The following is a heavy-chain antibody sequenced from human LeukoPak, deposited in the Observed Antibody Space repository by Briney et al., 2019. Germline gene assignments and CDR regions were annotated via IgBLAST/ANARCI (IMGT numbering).Heavy chain of an antibody. CDR2: INHSGST. Sequence: PSETLSLTCAVYGGSFSGYYWSWIRQPPGKGLEWIGEINHSGSTNYNPSLKSRVTISVDTSKNQFSLKLSSVTAADTAVYYCARGQGGGYPANSYSSGWYVLRRYYFDYWGQGTLVTVSS. J-gene: IGHJ4*02. CDR3: ARGQGGGYPANSYSSGWYVLRRYYFDY. D-gene: IGHD6-19*01. V-gene: IGHV4-34*01. CDR1: GGSFSGYY.